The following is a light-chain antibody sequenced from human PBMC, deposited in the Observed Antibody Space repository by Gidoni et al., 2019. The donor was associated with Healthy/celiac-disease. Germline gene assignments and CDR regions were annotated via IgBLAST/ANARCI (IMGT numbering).Light chain of an antibody. V-gene: IGKV3-15*01. CDR1: QNVSSN. J-gene: IGKJ4*01. CDR2: GAS. CDR3: QQYNNWPPLT. Sequence: EIVMTQSPATLSVSPGERATLSSRASQNVSSNLAWYQQKPGKAPRLLIYGASTRASGIPARFSGSGSGTEFTLTISSLQSEDFAVYYCQQYNNWPPLTFGGGTKVEIK.